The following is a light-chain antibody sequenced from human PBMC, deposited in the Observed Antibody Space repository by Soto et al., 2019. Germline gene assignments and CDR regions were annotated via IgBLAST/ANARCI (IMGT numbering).Light chain of an antibody. CDR2: GAS. CDR1: QSISSN. J-gene: IGKJ5*01. CDR3: QQYHKWPPVT. V-gene: IGKV3-15*01. Sequence: EIVMTQSPATLSVSPGERATLSCRASQSISSNLAWYQQKRGQAPRLLISGASTRANGVPARFSGSGSGTEFTLTISSLQSEDFAVYYCQQYHKWPPVTFGQGTRLEIK.